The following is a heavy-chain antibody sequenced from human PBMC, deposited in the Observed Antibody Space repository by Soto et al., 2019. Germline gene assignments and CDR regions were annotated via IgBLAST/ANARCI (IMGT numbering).Heavy chain of an antibody. J-gene: IGHJ5*02. CDR3: ARSSLVTIFGVVISLVFCP. D-gene: IGHD3-3*01. CDR2: MNTNSGNT. Sequence: QVQLVQSGAEVKKPGASVKVSCKASGYTFTSYDINWVRQATGQGLEWMGWMNTNSGNTGYAQKFQGRVTMTSNHSIRIAYMELSSLRGEDTVVYYCARSSLVTIFGVVISLVFCPWGQGTLVTVFS. CDR1: GYTFTSYD. V-gene: IGHV1-8*01.